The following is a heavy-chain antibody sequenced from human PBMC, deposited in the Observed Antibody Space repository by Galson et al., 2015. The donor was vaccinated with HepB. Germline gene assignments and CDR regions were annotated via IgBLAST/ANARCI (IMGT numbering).Heavy chain of an antibody. V-gene: IGHV1-18*01. Sequence: SVKVSCKASGYSFSNYGFTWVRQAPGQGLEWMGWISAYSGNTNYAQELKGRVTISRDNAKNSLYLQMNSLRAEDTAVYYCARALHSGLDYWGQGTLVTVSS. CDR3: ARALHSGLDY. CDR2: ISAYSGNT. J-gene: IGHJ4*02. D-gene: IGHD1-26*01. CDR1: GYSFSNYG.